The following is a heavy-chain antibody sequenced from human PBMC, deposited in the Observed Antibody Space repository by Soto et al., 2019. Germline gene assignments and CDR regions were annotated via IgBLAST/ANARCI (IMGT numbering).Heavy chain of an antibody. CDR1: GYTLTSYA. D-gene: IGHD1-26*01. J-gene: IGHJ6*02. V-gene: IGHV1-3*01. CDR2: INAGNGNT. CDR3: ARLPVFYSGSSNPYYYYYYGMDV. Sequence: ASVKVSCKASGYTLTSYAMHWVRQAPGQRLEWMGWINAGNGNTKYSQKFQGRVTITRDTSASTAYMELSSLRSEDTAVYYCARLPVFYSGSSNPYYYYYYGMDVWGQGTTVTVSS.